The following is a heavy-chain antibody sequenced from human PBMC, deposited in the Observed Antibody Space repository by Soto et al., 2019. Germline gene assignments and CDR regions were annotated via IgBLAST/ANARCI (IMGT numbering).Heavy chain of an antibody. CDR2: INAGNGNT. CDR1: GYTFTNYA. V-gene: IGHV1-3*01. D-gene: IGHD2-2*01. J-gene: IGHJ6*03. Sequence: QVPLVQSGAEVEKPGASVKVSCKASGYTFTNYAVHWVRQAPGQRLEGMGWINAGNGNTRFSQNLQGRVTITRDTSARTVYMELSSLRSEDTAVYYCARGHLAVVPVASWFYYMDVWGKGTTVTVSS. CDR3: ARGHLAVVPVASWFYYMDV.